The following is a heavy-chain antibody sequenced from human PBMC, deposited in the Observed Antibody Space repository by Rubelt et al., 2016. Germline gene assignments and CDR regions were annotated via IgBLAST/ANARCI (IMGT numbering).Heavy chain of an antibody. Sequence: QVQLVQSGAEVKKPGASVKVSCKASGYTFTTYGISWVRQALGQGLEWMAWIDTYNGQTNYPQKFRGRVTLTADTSTSTAYMEVRSLGSDDTAVYYCTRDPDGDHDFDYWAREPWSPSPQ. V-gene: IGHV1-18*01. D-gene: IGHD4-17*01. J-gene: IGHJ4*02. CDR3: TRDPDGDHDFDY. CDR1: GYTFTTYG. CDR2: IDTYNGQT.